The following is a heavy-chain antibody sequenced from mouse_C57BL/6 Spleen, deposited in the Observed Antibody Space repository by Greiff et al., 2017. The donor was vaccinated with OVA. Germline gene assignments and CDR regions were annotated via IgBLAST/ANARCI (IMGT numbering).Heavy chain of an antibody. CDR2: INPNNGGT. V-gene: IGHV1-18*01. CDR3: ARSLHYYGSSYDAMDY. Sequence: EVQLQQSGPELVKPGASVKIPCKASGYTFTDYNMDWVKQSHGKSLEWIGDINPNNGGTIYNQKFKGKATLTVDKSSSTAYMELRSLTSEDTAVYYCARSLHYYGSSYDAMDYWGQGTSVTVSS. CDR1: GYTFTDYN. D-gene: IGHD1-1*01. J-gene: IGHJ4*01.